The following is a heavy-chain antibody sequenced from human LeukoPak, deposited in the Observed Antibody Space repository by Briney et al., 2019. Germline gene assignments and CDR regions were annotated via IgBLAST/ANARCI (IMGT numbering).Heavy chain of an antibody. V-gene: IGHV3-73*01. CDR2: IKSKASLYAT. D-gene: IGHD6-6*01. J-gene: IGHJ4*02. CDR3: SRQQYTTSSDFDY. CDR1: DFTFGGSA. Sequence: GGSLKLSCAASDFTFGGSAIHWVRRASGKGLEWVGRIKSKASLYATAYAASVKGRFTFSRDDSENTAYLQMNSLKTEDTAVYYCSRQQYTTSSDFDYWGQGTLVTVSS.